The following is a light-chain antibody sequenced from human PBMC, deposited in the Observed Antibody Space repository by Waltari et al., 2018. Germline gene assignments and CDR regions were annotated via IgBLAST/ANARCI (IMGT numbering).Light chain of an antibody. J-gene: IGKJ4*01. V-gene: IGKV1-5*03. CDR2: KAS. CDR3: QQYNSYLFT. Sequence: DIQMTQSPSTLSASVGDRVTITCRASQSISTWLAWYQQKPGKAPKLLIYKASTLETGVPSRFSGSGSGTEFTLTISSLQPDDFATYFCQQYNSYLFTFGGGTKVEIQ. CDR1: QSISTW.